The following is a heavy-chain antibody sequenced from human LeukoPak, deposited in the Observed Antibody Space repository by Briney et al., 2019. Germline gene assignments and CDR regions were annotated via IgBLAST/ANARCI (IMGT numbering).Heavy chain of an antibody. CDR3: ARDRLTGDVFDY. D-gene: IGHD7-27*01. J-gene: IGHJ4*02. V-gene: IGHV1-2*02. Sequence: ASVKVSCKASGYTFTGYYIHWVRQAPGQGLEWMGWINPNSGGTNYAPKFQGRVTMTTDTSTSTAYMELRSLRSDDTAVYYCARDRLTGDVFDYWGQGTLVTVSS. CDR1: GYTFTGYY. CDR2: INPNSGGT.